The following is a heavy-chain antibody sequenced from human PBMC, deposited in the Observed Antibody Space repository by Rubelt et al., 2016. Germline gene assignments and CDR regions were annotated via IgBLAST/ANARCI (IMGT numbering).Heavy chain of an antibody. CDR1: GGSISSYF. V-gene: IGHV4-59*12. CDR3: ARGPSPHNWFDP. Sequence: QVQLQESGPGLVKPSETLSLTCTVSGGSISSYFWNWIRQPPGKGLEWIGYIYDSGRTNYNPSLKSRVTISVDTSKNQFSRRLSSGTAADTAVYYWARGPSPHNWFDPWGQGTLVTVSS. CDR2: IYDSGRT. J-gene: IGHJ5*02.